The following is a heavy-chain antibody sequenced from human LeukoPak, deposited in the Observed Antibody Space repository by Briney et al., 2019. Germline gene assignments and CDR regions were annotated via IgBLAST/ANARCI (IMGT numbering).Heavy chain of an antibody. CDR3: ATELRDAFDI. CDR1: GFTFSSYS. V-gene: IGHV3-48*04. J-gene: IGHJ3*02. Sequence: GGSLRLSCAASGFTFSSYSMNWVRQAPGKGRKWVSYISSSSSTIYYADSVKGRFTISRDNAKNSLYLQMNSLRAEDTAVYYCATELRDAFDIWGQGTMVTVSS. D-gene: IGHD1-26*01. CDR2: ISSSSSTI.